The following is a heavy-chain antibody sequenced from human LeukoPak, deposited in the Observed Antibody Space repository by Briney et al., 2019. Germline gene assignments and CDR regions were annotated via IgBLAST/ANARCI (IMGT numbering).Heavy chain of an antibody. J-gene: IGHJ4*02. CDR1: GGTFSSYA. D-gene: IGHD2-21*02. CDR3: ARVRYCGGDCYSGYFDY. Sequence: GASVKVSCKASGGTFSSYAISWVRQAPGQGLEWMGGIIPIFDTANYAQKFQGRVTITADESTSTAYMELSSLRSEDTAVYYCARVRYCGGDCYSGYFDYWGQGTLVTVSS. CDR2: IIPIFDTA. V-gene: IGHV1-69*13.